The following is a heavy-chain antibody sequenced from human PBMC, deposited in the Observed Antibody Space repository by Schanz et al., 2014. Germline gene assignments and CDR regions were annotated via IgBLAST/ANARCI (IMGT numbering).Heavy chain of an antibody. CDR2: INTNTGNP. D-gene: IGHD7-27*01. V-gene: IGHV7-4-1*02. CDR1: GYNFTTYT. CDR3: ARGEANWGQY. Sequence: QVQLVQSGSELTRPGASVKVSCKASGYNFTTYTMNWVRQAPGQGLEWMGWINTNTGNPTYAQGFTGRFVFSLDTSVSTAYLQISFLKADETAVFFCARGEANWGQYWGQGTLVTVSS. J-gene: IGHJ4*02.